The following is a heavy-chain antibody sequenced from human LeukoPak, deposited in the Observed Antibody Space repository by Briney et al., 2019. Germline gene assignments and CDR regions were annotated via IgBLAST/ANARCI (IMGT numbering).Heavy chain of an antibody. J-gene: IGHJ4*02. CDR3: ARTSGYSYGQYYFDY. D-gene: IGHD5-18*01. Sequence: GGSLKISWKCSGYSFTSYWISWVRQMPGKGLEWMGRIDPSDSYTNYSPSFQGHVTISADKSISTAYLQWSSLKASDTAMYYCARTSGYSYGQYYFDYWGQGTLVTVSS. V-gene: IGHV5-10-1*01. CDR2: IDPSDSYT. CDR1: GYSFTSYW.